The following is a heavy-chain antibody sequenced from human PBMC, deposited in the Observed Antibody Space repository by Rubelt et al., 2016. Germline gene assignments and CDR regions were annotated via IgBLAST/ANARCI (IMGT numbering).Heavy chain of an antibody. V-gene: IGHV4-31*03. J-gene: IGHJ3*02. CDR1: GCSISSGGYY. CDR2: SYYSGST. Sequence: QVQLQESGPGLVKPSQTLSLTCTVSGCSISSGGYYWSWIRQHPGKGLEWIGYSYYSGSTYYNPSLKSRVTISVGTSKNPCSLKLSAVSAADTAVYYCARVRGYSYGYYAFDIWGQGTMVTVSS. D-gene: IGHD5-18*01. CDR3: ARVRGYSYGYYAFDI.